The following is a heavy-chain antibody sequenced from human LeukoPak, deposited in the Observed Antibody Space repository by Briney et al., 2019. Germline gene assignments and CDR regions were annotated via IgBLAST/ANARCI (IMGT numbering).Heavy chain of an antibody. Sequence: GGSLRLSCAASGSTFSTYAMSWVRQAPGKGLEWVSGVSGGSGSTYSADSVKGRFTTSRDNSKSTLFLQMNSLRAEDTAVYYCAKMARYSYVGVYYFDYWGQGTLVTVSS. D-gene: IGHD5-18*01. J-gene: IGHJ4*02. CDR3: AKMARYSYVGVYYFDY. V-gene: IGHV3-23*01. CDR1: GSTFSTYA. CDR2: VSGGSGST.